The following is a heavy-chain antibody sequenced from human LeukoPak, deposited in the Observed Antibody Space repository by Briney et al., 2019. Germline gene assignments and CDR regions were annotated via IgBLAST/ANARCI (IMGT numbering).Heavy chain of an antibody. Sequence: ASVKVSCKASGGTFSSYAISWVRQAPGQGLEWMGGIIPIFGTANYAQKFQGRVTITADKSTSTAYMELSSLRSEDTAVYYCANKFSYGDYGWFDPWGQGTLVTVSS. CDR1: GGTFSSYA. J-gene: IGHJ5*02. V-gene: IGHV1-69*06. CDR3: ANKFSYGDYGWFDP. D-gene: IGHD4-17*01. CDR2: IIPIFGTA.